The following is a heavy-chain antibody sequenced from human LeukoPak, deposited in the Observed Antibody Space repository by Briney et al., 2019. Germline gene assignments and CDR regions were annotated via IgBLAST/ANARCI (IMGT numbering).Heavy chain of an antibody. CDR1: GFTFSSYA. CDR2: ISSSSSYI. Sequence: GGSLRLSCAASGFTFSSYAMHWVRQAPGKGLEWVSSISSSSSYIYYADSVKGRFTISRDNAKNSLYLQMNSLRAEDTAVYYCARGQSGAFDIWGQGTMVTVSS. V-gene: IGHV3-21*01. J-gene: IGHJ3*02. CDR3: ARGQSGAFDI.